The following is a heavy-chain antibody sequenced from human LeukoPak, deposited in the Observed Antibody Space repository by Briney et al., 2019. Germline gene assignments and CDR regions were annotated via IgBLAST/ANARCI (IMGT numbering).Heavy chain of an antibody. Sequence: GGSLRLSCAASGFTFSSYAMSWVRQAPGKGLEWVSAISGSGGSTYYADSVKGRFTISRDNSKNTLYLQMNRLRAEDTAVYYCAKDNWNYWYYFDYWGHGTLVTVSS. CDR2: ISGSGGST. CDR1: GFTFSSYA. CDR3: AKDNWNYWYYFDY. J-gene: IGHJ4*01. V-gene: IGHV3-23*01. D-gene: IGHD1-7*01.